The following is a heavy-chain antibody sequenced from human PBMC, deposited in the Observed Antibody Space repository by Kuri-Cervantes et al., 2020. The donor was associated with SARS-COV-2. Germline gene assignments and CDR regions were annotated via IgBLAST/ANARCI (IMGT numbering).Heavy chain of an antibody. D-gene: IGHD2-2*01. CDR1: GFTVSSYA. V-gene: IGHV3-30-3*01. J-gene: IGHJ3*02. Sequence: GESLKISCAASGFTVSSYAMHWVRQAPGKGLEWVAVISYDGSNKYYADSVKGRFTISRDNSKNTLYLQMNSLRAEDTAVYYCARDVHGDSASRAAIDICGEGTMVTVSS. CDR3: ARDVHGDSASRAAIDI. CDR2: ISYDGSNK.